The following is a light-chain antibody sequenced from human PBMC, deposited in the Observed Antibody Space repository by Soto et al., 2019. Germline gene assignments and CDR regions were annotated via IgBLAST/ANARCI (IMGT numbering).Light chain of an antibody. CDR2: GAS. Sequence: DIVLTQSPGTLSLSPGERATLSCRASQSVSSDYLAWYQQKPGQAPRLLIYGASSRATGTPDRFSGRGSGTDFTLTIRRLEPGDFAVYYCQQRSNWQITFRQGTRLEIK. J-gene: IGKJ5*01. CDR3: QQRSNWQIT. V-gene: IGKV3D-20*02. CDR1: QSVSSDY.